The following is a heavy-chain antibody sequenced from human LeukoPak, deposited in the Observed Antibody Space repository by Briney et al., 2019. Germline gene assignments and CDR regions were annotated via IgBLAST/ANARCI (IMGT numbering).Heavy chain of an antibody. J-gene: IGHJ6*02. Sequence: PSETLSLTCAVYGGSFSGYNRSWIRQPPGKGLEWIGEINHSGSTNYNPSLESRVTISVDTSKNQFSLKLSSVTAADTAVYYCAGITEEYYYYGMDVWGQGTTVTVSS. D-gene: IGHD3-10*01. CDR3: AGITEEYYYYGMDV. V-gene: IGHV4-34*01. CDR2: INHSGST. CDR1: GGSFSGYN.